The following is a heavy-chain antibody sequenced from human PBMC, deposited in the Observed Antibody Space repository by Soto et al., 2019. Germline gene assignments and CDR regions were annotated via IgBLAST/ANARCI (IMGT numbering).Heavy chain of an antibody. V-gene: IGHV4-59*01. D-gene: IGHD5-12*01. CDR3: ARDRGHGGYPGYYYGMDV. Sequence: PSETLSLTCTVSGGSISSYYWSWIRQPPGKGLEWIGYIYYSGSTNYNPSLKSRVTISVDTSKNQFSLKLSSVTAADTAVYYCARDRGHGGYPGYYYGMDVWGQGTTVSVSS. CDR2: IYYSGST. J-gene: IGHJ6*02. CDR1: GGSISSYY.